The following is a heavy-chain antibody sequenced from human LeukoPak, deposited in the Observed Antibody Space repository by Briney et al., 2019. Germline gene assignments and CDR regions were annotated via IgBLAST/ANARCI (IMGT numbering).Heavy chain of an antibody. Sequence: GGSLRLSCTASGFTFTQYSMNWVRQAPGKGLEGVSYLSSSGTTMYYADSVKGRFTMSRDSATNSLPLQMTSLRAEDTAVYYCARIKRERTGPPDAFDIWGQGTMVTVSS. CDR3: ARIKRERTGPPDAFDI. CDR2: LSSSGTTM. CDR1: GFTFTQYS. V-gene: IGHV3-48*01. D-gene: IGHD3/OR15-3a*01. J-gene: IGHJ3*02.